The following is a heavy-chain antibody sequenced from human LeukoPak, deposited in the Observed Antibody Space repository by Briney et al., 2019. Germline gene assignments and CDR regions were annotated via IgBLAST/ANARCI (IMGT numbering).Heavy chain of an antibody. J-gene: IGHJ4*02. Sequence: PSETLSLTCTVSGGSISSYYWSWIRQPPGKGLEWIGYIYYSGSTNYNPSLKSRVTISVDASKNQFSLKLSSVTAADTAVYYCARGDGDYYGSGSYSDYYFDYWGQGTLVTVSS. CDR1: GGSISSYY. D-gene: IGHD3-10*01. CDR2: IYYSGST. V-gene: IGHV4-59*01. CDR3: ARGDGDYYGSGSYSDYYFDY.